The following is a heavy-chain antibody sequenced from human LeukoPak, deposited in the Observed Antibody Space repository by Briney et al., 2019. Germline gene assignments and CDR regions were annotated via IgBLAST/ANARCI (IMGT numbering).Heavy chain of an antibody. CDR3: ARGLPGTSPFDP. Sequence: SETLSLTCAVYGGSFSGYYWSWIRQPPGKGLEWIGEINHSRSTNYNPSLKSRVTISVDTSKNQFSLKLSSVTAADTAVYYCARGLPGTSPFDPWGQGTLVTVSS. CDR2: INHSRST. D-gene: IGHD1-7*01. V-gene: IGHV4-34*01. CDR1: GGSFSGYY. J-gene: IGHJ5*02.